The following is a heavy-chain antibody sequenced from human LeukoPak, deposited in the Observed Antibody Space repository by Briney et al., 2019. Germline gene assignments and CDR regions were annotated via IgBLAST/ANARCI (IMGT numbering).Heavy chain of an antibody. CDR3: ARDDILTGYPTPFDY. Sequence: GGTLRLSCAASGFTFTNYGMNWVRQAPGKGLEWVSYISSSGSTIYYADSVKGRFTISRDNAKNSLYLQMNSLRAEDTAVYYCARDDILTGYPTPFDYWGQGTLVTVSS. J-gene: IGHJ4*02. CDR2: ISSSGSTI. D-gene: IGHD3-9*01. V-gene: IGHV3-48*04. CDR1: GFTFTNYG.